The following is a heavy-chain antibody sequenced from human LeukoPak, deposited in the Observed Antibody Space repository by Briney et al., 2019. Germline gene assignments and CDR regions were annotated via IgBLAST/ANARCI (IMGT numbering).Heavy chain of an antibody. CDR3: ARDRDSGDYTAAPGDY. CDR1: GFTFSSYS. Sequence: GGSLRLSCAASGFTFSSYSMNWVRQAPGKGLEWISYISSSGSTINYADSVKGRFTISRDSAKNSLYLQMNGLRDEDAAVYYCARDRDSGDYTAAPGDYWGQGTLVTVSS. D-gene: IGHD4-17*01. V-gene: IGHV3-48*02. J-gene: IGHJ4*02. CDR2: ISSSGSTI.